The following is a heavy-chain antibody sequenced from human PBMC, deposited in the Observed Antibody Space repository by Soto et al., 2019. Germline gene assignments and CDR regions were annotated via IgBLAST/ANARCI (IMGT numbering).Heavy chain of an antibody. Sequence: QVQLQESGPGLMQPSQTLSLTCTVSGGSIGSGGYWWSWIRQHPGRSLEWIGFVSYTGNTQYNPSLKSRVNISVDTSTKPFSLKLRSVTAADTAVYYCARGTLVWGQGTLVTVSS. D-gene: IGHD2-2*01. V-gene: IGHV4-31*03. CDR2: VSYTGNT. CDR1: GGSIGSGGYW. CDR3: ARGTLV. J-gene: IGHJ4*02.